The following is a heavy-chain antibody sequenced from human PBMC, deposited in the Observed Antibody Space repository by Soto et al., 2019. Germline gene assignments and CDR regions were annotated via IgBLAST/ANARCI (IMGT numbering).Heavy chain of an antibody. Sequence: PGGSLRLSCAASGFTVSNSYMSWVRQAPGKGLEWVSVIYSGGSTYYADSVKGRFIVSRDNSKNTQYLQMNSLRVEDTALYYCAKRFDDSSTWSFDHWGLGTLVTVSS. V-gene: IGHV3-53*01. CDR2: IYSGGST. D-gene: IGHD6-6*01. J-gene: IGHJ4*02. CDR3: AKRFDDSSTWSFDH. CDR1: GFTVSNSY.